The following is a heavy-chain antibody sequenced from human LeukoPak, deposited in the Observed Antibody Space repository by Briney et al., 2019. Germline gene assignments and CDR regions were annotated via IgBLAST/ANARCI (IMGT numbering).Heavy chain of an antibody. J-gene: IGHJ4*02. Sequence: ASVNVSRKVSGYSLTELSMHWVRQAPGKGREWMGGFDPEDGETIYAQKFQGRVTMTEDTSTDTAYMELSSLRSEDTAVYYCATALPYYFDYWGQGTLVTASS. CDR3: ATALPYYFDY. CDR2: FDPEDGET. CDR1: GYSLTELS. V-gene: IGHV1-24*01.